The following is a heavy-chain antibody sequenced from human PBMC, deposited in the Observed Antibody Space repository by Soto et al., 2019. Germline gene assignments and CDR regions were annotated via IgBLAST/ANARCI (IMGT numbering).Heavy chain of an antibody. CDR3: ARHFWRIYCSGGSCYHR. D-gene: IGHD2-15*01. Sequence: SETLSLTCAVSGGSISSGGYSWSWIRQPPGKGLEWIGYIYHSGSTYYNPSLKSRVTISVDRSKNQFSLKLSSVTAADTAVYYCARHFWRIYCSGGSCYHRWGQGTLVTVLL. V-gene: IGHV4-30-2*01. CDR1: GGSISSGGYS. J-gene: IGHJ5*02. CDR2: IYHSGST.